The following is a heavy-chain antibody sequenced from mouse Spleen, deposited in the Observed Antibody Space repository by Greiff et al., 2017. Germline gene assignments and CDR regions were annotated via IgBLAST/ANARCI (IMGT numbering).Heavy chain of an antibody. D-gene: IGHD1-2*01. J-gene: IGHJ2*01. V-gene: IGHV1-50*01. CDR1: GYTFTSYW. CDR2: IDPSDSYT. CDR3: ARGTTATWDY. Sequence: VQLQQPGAELVKPGASVKLSCKASGYTFTSYWMQWVKQRPGQGLEWIGEIDPSDSYTNYNQKFKGKATLTVDTSSSTAYMQLSSLTSEDSAVYYCARGTTATWDYWGQGTTLTVSS.